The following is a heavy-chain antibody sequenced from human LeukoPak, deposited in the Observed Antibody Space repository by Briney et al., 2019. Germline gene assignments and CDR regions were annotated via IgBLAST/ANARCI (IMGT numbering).Heavy chain of an antibody. Sequence: PSQTLSLTCTVSGGSISSGSYYWSWIRQPAGKGLEWIGRIYTSGSTNYNPSLKSRVTMSVDTSKNQFSLKLSSVTAADTAVYYCARTRREWGWLQLHYFDYWGQGTLVTVSS. D-gene: IGHD5-24*01. V-gene: IGHV4-61*02. J-gene: IGHJ4*02. CDR1: GGSISSGSYY. CDR2: IYTSGST. CDR3: ARTRREWGWLQLHYFDY.